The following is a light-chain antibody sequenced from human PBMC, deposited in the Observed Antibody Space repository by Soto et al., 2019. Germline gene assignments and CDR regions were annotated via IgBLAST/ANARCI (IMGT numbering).Light chain of an antibody. CDR3: QQYNKWPLT. CDR1: QSVYSN. J-gene: IGKJ4*01. V-gene: IGKV3-15*01. Sequence: EIVMTQSPVTLSVSPGDRATLSCRASQSVYSNLAWYQQKPGQAPRLLIYGASTRATGIPARFSGSGSGTEFTLTISSLPSEDFAGYYCQQYNKWPLTFGGGTKVEIK. CDR2: GAS.